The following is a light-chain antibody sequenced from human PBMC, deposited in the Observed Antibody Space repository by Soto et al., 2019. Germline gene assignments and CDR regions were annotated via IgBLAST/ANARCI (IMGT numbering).Light chain of an antibody. Sequence: IALTQSPDTLSLSPGESAALSCLASQSVSTNSLVWYQQKAGLPPRLLIYGTFSRATGIPDRFSGSGSGTDFTLTISRLEPEDFAVYYCQQYVSLPIAFGQGTRLEIK. CDR1: QSVSTNS. CDR3: QQYVSLPIA. CDR2: GTF. V-gene: IGKV3-20*01. J-gene: IGKJ5*01.